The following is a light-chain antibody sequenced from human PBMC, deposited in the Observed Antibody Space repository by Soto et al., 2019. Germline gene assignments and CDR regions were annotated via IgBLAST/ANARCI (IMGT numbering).Light chain of an antibody. CDR3: QKYSSVPV. CDR1: QGIRNF. CDR2: AAS. V-gene: IGKV1-27*01. J-gene: IGKJ3*01. Sequence: DIQMTQYPTSLSASVGDRVTITCRASQGIRNFVAWYQQKPGKAPKLLIYAASTLQSGVPSRFSGSGSGTDFTLTIHSLQPEDVATYSCQKYSSVPVFGPGTKVEIK.